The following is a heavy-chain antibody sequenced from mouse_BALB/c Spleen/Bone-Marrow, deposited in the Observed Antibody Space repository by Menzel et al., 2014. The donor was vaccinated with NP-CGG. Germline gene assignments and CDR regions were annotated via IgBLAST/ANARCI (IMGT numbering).Heavy chain of an antibody. CDR3: ARQESIYDGYYGGFTY. V-gene: IGHV5-9-3*01. CDR1: GFTFSSFA. D-gene: IGHD2-3*01. Sequence: EVKVVESGGGLVKPGGSLKLSCAASGFTFSSFAMSWVRRTPEKRLEWVATISSGGGYTYYPDSVKGRFTISRDNAKNSLYLQMSSLRSEDTAMYYCARQESIYDGYYGGFTYWGQGTLVTVSA. J-gene: IGHJ3*01. CDR2: ISSGGGYT.